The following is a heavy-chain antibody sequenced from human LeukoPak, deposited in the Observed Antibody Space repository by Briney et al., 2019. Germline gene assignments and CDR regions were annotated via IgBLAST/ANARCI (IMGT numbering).Heavy chain of an antibody. CDR3: ARDKVACSSTSCHYWYFDL. D-gene: IGHD2-2*01. Sequence: GGSLRLSCAASGFTVSSNYMSWVRQAPGKGLEWVSVIYSGGSTYYPDSVKGRFTISRDNSKNTLYLQMNSLRAEDTAVYYCARDKVACSSTSCHYWYFDLWGRGTLVTVSS. V-gene: IGHV3-53*01. J-gene: IGHJ2*01. CDR1: GFTVSSNY. CDR2: IYSGGST.